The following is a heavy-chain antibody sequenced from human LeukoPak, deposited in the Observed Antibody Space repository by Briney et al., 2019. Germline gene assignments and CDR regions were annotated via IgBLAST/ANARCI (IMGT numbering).Heavy chain of an antibody. J-gene: IGHJ4*02. CDR2: ISSSSSYT. Sequence: KSGGSLRLSCAASGFTFSDYYMSWIRQVPGKGLEWLSYISSSSSYTNYADSVKGRFTISRDNAKNSLYLQMNSLRAEDTAVYYCTTNAAVGTWEIFDYWGRGTLVTVSS. V-gene: IGHV3-11*06. D-gene: IGHD1-1*01. CDR3: TTNAAVGTWEIFDY. CDR1: GFTFSDYY.